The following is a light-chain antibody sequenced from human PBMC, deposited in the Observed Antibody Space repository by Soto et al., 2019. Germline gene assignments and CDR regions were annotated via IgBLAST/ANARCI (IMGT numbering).Light chain of an antibody. Sequence: DIQMTQSPSTLSASVGDRVTINCRASQNVITWLAWYQEKPGKAPKLLIYDASNLESGVPSRFTGSGSGTEFTLTITSLQPGDFATYYCQQYHSFSPTFGQGTKVDIK. J-gene: IGKJ1*01. V-gene: IGKV1-5*01. CDR2: DAS. CDR3: QQYHSFSPT. CDR1: QNVITW.